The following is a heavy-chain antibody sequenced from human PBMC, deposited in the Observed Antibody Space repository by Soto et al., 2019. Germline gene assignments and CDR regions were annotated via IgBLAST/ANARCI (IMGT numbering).Heavy chain of an antibody. CDR3: ARTRDIVVVPAAPKYYYYYGMDV. V-gene: IGHV1-69*01. CDR2: IIPIFGTA. J-gene: IGHJ6*02. Sequence: QVQLVQSGAEVKKPGSSVKVSCKASGGTFSSYAISWVRQAPGQGLEWMGGIIPIFGTANYAQKFQGRVTITEDESTSTAYMELSSLRSEDTAVYYCARTRDIVVVPAAPKYYYYYGMDVWGQGTTVTVSS. CDR1: GGTFSSYA. D-gene: IGHD2-2*01.